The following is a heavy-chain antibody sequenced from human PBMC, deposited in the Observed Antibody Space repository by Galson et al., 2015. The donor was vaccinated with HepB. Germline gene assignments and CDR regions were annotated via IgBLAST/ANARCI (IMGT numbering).Heavy chain of an antibody. Sequence: QSGAEVKKPGESLRISCKGSGYSFTNYWITWVRQMPGKGLEWMGRIDPGDSYTNYSPSFQGHVTISADKSISTAYLQWSSLKASDTAMYYCALVAYENFDYWGQGTLVAVSS. D-gene: IGHD5-12*01. CDR1: GYSFTNYW. V-gene: IGHV5-10-1*01. CDR2: IDPGDSYT. CDR3: ALVAYENFDY. J-gene: IGHJ4*01.